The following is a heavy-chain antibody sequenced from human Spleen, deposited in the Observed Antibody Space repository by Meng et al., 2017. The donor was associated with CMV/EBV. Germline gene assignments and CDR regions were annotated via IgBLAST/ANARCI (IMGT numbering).Heavy chain of an antibody. J-gene: IGHJ5*02. CDR2: IYTSGST. V-gene: IGHV4-4*07. CDR3: ARLRGYCSSTSCYPNWFDP. CDR1: GGSISSYY. Sequence: SETLSLTCTVSGGSISSYYWSWIRQPAGKGLEWIGRIYTSGSTNYNPSLKSRVTISVDTSKNQFSLKLSSVTAADTAVYYCARLRGYCSSTSCYPNWFDPWGQGTLVTVSS. D-gene: IGHD2-2*01.